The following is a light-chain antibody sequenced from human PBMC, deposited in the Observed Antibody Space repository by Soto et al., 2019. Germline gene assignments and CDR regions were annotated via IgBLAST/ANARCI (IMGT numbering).Light chain of an antibody. CDR1: KSVSTN. CDR2: GAS. CDR3: QHYNNWPPYT. Sequence: EIVMTQSPATLSVSPGERATLSCRASKSVSTNLAWYQQKPGQSPRLLIYGASTRATGIPARFSGSGSGTEFTLTISSLQSEDFAVHYCQHYNNWPPYTFGQGTKLEF. V-gene: IGKV3-15*01. J-gene: IGKJ2*01.